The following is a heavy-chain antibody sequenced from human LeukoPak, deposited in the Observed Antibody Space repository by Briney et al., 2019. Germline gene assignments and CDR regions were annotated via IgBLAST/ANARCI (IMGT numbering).Heavy chain of an antibody. J-gene: IGHJ4*02. CDR2: INTNTGNP. CDR3: ARWAYDSGGYSQYYFDY. Sequence: ASVKVSCKTSGYTFTSYAMNWVRQAPGQGLEWMGWINTNTGNPTYAQAFTGRFVFSLDTSVSTAYLQISSLKAEDTAVYYCARWAYDSGGYSQYYFDYWGQGTLVTVSS. CDR1: GYTFTSYA. V-gene: IGHV7-4-1*02. D-gene: IGHD3-22*01.